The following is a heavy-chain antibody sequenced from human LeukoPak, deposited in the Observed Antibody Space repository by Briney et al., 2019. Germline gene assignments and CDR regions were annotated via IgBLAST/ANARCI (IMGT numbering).Heavy chain of an antibody. J-gene: IGHJ4*02. V-gene: IGHV3-7*01. CDR2: IKQDGSEK. CDR3: ARVRGYDCFDY. D-gene: IGHD6-25*01. CDR1: GFTFSSYW. Sequence: GGSLRLSCAASGFTFSSYWMSWFRQAPGKGPEWVANIKQDGSEKYYVDSVKGRFTMSRDNAKNSLYLQMNSLRAEDTAVYYCARVRGYDCFDYWGQGTLVTVSS.